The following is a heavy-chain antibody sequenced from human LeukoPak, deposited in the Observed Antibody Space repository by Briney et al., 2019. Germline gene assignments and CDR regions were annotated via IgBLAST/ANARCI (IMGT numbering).Heavy chain of an antibody. D-gene: IGHD1-26*01. Sequence: PSETLSLTCTVSGGSISTYYWSWIRQPPGKGLEWIGYIYYTGSTSYNPSLKSRVTLSLDASKNQFSLELNSVTPADTAVYYCARGGNYWPQWWFDPWGRGTLVSVSS. CDR2: IYYTGST. CDR3: ARGGNYWPQWWFDP. J-gene: IGHJ5*02. CDR1: GGSISTYY. V-gene: IGHV4-59*01.